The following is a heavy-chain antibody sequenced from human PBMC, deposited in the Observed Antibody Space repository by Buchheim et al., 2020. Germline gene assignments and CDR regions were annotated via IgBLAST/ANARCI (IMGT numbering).Heavy chain of an antibody. V-gene: IGHV3-74*01. CDR1: GFTFSSYW. J-gene: IGHJ6*02. CDR3: ARAIVVVQDYYYYGMDV. Sequence: EVQLVESGGGLVQPGGSLRLSCAASGFTFSSYWMHWVRQAPGKGLVWVSRINSDGSSTSYADSVKGRFTISRDNDKNTLYMQMNSLRAEDTAVYYCARAIVVVQDYYYYGMDVWGQGTT. CDR2: INSDGSST. D-gene: IGHD2-2*01.